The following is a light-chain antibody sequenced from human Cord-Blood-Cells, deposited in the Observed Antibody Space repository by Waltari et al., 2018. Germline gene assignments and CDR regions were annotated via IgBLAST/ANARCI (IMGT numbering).Light chain of an antibody. V-gene: IGLV2-14*01. CDR2: EVS. CDR1: SSDVGSYTY. J-gene: IGLJ1*01. CDR3: SSYTSSSTYV. Sequence: QSALTQPASVSGSPGQSIPLSCTGTSSDVGSYTYVPWYQQHPGKAHKLMIYEVSNRPSGVSNRFSGSKSGNTASLTISGLQAEDEADYYCSSYTSSSTYVFGTGTKVTVL.